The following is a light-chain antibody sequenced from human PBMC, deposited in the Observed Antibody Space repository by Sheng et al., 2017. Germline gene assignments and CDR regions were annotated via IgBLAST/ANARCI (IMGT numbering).Light chain of an antibody. CDR1: QGISRW. CDR2: GAS. J-gene: IGKJ4*01. CDR3: QQANSFPLT. V-gene: IGKV1-12*01. Sequence: DIQMTQSPSSVSASVGDKVTITCRASQGISRWLAWYQLKPGKAPKLLIFGASNLQSGVPSRFSGSGYGTDFTLTIRDIEPVDFATYFCQQANSFPLTFGGGTKVQIK.